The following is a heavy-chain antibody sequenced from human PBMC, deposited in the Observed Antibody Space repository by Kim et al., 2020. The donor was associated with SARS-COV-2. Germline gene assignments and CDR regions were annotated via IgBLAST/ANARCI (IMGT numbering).Heavy chain of an antibody. J-gene: IGHJ5*01. CDR2: ISGGGHNT. V-gene: IGHV3-23*01. CDR3: AKNRAWDLPRDWFDS. Sequence: GGSLRLSCTGSYFTFSAYAMTWVRQAPGKGLEWVSTISGGGHNTYYLDSVKGRFTISRDNSKQTLYLQMHSLRPDDTAIYFCAKNRAWDLPRDWFDSWG. CDR1: YFTFSAYA. D-gene: IGHD1-26*01.